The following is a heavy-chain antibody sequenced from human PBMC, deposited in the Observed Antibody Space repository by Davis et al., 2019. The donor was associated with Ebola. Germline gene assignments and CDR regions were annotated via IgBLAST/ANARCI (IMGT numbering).Heavy chain of an antibody. D-gene: IGHD3-22*01. J-gene: IGHJ4*02. CDR1: GGSFSGYY. Sequence: MPSETLSLTCAVYGGSFSGYYWNWIRQPPGKGLQWIGEINHSGSTNYNPSLKSRVTISVDTSKNQFSLKLSSVTAADTAVYYCARAPYYYDSSGYYLAYWGQGTPVTVSS. V-gene: IGHV4-34*01. CDR3: ARAPYYYDSSGYYLAY. CDR2: INHSGST.